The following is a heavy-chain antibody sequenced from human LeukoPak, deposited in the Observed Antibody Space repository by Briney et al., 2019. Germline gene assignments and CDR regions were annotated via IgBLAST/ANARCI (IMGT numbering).Heavy chain of an antibody. V-gene: IGHV1-18*03. D-gene: IGHD3-22*01. CDR1: GYTFTSYG. CDR3: ARSSYYYDSSGYPDY. CDR2: ISAYNGNT. J-gene: IGHJ4*02. Sequence: ASVKVSCKASGYTFTSYGISWVRQAPGQGLEWMRWISAYNGNTNYAQKLQGRVTMTTDTSTSTAYMELRSLRSDDMAVYYCARSSYYYDSSGYPDYWGQGTLVTVSS.